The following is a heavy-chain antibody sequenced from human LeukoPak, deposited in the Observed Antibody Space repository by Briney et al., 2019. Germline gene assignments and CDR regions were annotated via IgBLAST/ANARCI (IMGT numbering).Heavy chain of an antibody. CDR3: ARGPSQRSTMIVVVIKGFDI. V-gene: IGHV4-34*01. Sequence: PSETLSLTCAVYGGSFSGYYWSWIRQPPGKGLEWIGEINHSGCTNYNPSLKSRVTISVDTSKNQFSLKLSSVTAADTAVYYCARGPSQRSTMIVVVIKGFDIWGQGTMVTVSS. CDR1: GGSFSGYY. J-gene: IGHJ3*02. D-gene: IGHD3-22*01. CDR2: INHSGCT.